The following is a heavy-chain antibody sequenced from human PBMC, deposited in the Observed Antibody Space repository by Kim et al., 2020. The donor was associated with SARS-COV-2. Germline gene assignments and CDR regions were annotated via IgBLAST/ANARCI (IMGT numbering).Heavy chain of an antibody. J-gene: IGHJ4*02. CDR2: INPNSGGT. Sequence: ASVKVSCKASGYTFTGYYMHWVRQAPGQGLEWMGWINPNSGGTNYAQKFQGWVTMTRDTSISTAYMELSRLRSDDTAVYYCAMATHDYGDQFDYWGQGTLVTVSS. CDR1: GYTFTGYY. CDR3: AMATHDYGDQFDY. D-gene: IGHD4-17*01. V-gene: IGHV1-2*04.